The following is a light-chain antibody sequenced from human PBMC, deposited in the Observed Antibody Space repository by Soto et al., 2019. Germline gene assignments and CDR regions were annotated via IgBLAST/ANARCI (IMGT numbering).Light chain of an antibody. Sequence: QSVLTQPASVSGSPGQSITISCTGTSSDVGGYNYVSWYQHHPGKAPKLIIYDVSNRPSGVSNRFSGSKSGNTASLTISWLQSEYEADYYCSSYTTSNTRQIVFGTGTKVTVL. J-gene: IGLJ1*01. CDR3: SSYTTSNTRQIV. CDR1: SSDVGGYNY. V-gene: IGLV2-14*03. CDR2: DVS.